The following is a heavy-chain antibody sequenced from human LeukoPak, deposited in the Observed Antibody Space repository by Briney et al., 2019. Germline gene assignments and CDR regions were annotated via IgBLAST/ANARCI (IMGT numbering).Heavy chain of an antibody. CDR3: SRGRDGYNPTADY. V-gene: IGHV1-18*01. J-gene: IGHJ4*02. CDR1: GCTFTNYG. CDR2: ISAYNGNT. D-gene: IGHD5-24*01. Sequence: ASVKVSCKASGCTFTNYGFGWVRQAPGQGLEWMGWISAYNGNTNYAQKVQGRVTMTTDTSTSTAYMELRSLRSDDSAMYYCSRGRDGYNPTADYWGQGTLVTVSS.